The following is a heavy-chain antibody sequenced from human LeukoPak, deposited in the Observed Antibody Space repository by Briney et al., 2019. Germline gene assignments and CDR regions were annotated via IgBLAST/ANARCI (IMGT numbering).Heavy chain of an antibody. Sequence: GGSLRLSCAASGFVFTNYWMSWIRQAPGKGLEWVANINQDGSEKHYVDSVKGRFTISRDNSKNTLYLQMNSLRAEDTAVYYCAKDPTMVRGPTFDYWGQGTLVTVSS. CDR3: AKDPTMVRGPTFDY. J-gene: IGHJ4*02. CDR1: GFVFTNYW. D-gene: IGHD3-10*01. CDR2: INQDGSEK. V-gene: IGHV3-7*03.